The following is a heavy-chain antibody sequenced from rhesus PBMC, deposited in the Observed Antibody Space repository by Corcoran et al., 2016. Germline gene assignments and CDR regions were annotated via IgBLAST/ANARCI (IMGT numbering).Heavy chain of an antibody. V-gene: IGHV4-76*01. CDR1: GYSIRSGYD. J-gene: IGHJ4*01. Sequence: QVQLQESGPGVVKPSETLSLTCAVSGYSIRSGYDWSWIRQPPGKGLEWSGYIYGSSGSTNYNPSLKNRVTIAKDTSKNQCSLKLSSVTAADTAVYYCARNTNIFDYWGQGVLVTVSS. D-gene: IGHD2-15*01. CDR2: IYGSSGST. CDR3: ARNTNIFDY.